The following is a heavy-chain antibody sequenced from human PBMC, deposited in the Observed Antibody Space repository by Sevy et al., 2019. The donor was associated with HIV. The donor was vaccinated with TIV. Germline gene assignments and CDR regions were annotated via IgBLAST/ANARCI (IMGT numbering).Heavy chain of an antibody. Sequence: GGSLRLSCTASGFTFGDYALSWFRQAPGKGLEWVGFIRSKPYGATTEYAASVKGRFTISREDSRSIAYLQMNSLKTEDTAFYYCSRALSLSLDTTMVFWGQGTLVTVSS. D-gene: IGHD5-18*01. CDR3: SRALSLSLDTTMVF. CDR1: GFTFGDYA. CDR2: IRSKPYGATT. J-gene: IGHJ4*02. V-gene: IGHV3-49*03.